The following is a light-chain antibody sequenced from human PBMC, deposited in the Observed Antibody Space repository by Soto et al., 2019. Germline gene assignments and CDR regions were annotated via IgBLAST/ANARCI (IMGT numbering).Light chain of an antibody. V-gene: IGLV1-40*01. CDR1: SSNIGAGYD. CDR2: GNS. J-gene: IGLJ2*01. CDR3: QSYDSSLSAVV. Sequence: QSVLTQPPSVSGAPGQRVTISCTGSSSNIGAGYDVHWYQQLPGTAPKLLIYGNSNRPSGVPDRFSASKSGTSASLAITGLQAEDEADYYCQSYDSSLSAVVFGGGTKLTVL.